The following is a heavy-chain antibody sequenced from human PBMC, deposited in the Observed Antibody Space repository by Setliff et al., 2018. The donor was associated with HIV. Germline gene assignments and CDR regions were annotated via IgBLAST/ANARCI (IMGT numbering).Heavy chain of an antibody. J-gene: IGHJ4*02. CDR2: ISWNSGST. CDR1: GFTFDDFA. CDR3: AKDHGLVPLGEFDY. Sequence: TGGSLRLSCAASGFTFDDFAMHWVRLAPGKGLEWVSGISWNSGSTGYADSVRGRFTISRDNAKNSLYLQMNSLRAEDTALYYCAKDHGLVPLGEFDYWGQGTLVTVSS. D-gene: IGHD3-16*01. V-gene: IGHV3-9*01.